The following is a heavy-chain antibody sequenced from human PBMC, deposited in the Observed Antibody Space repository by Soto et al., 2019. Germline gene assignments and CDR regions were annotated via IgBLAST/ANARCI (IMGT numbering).Heavy chain of an antibody. D-gene: IGHD3-3*01. CDR2: IYPSDSDT. Sequence: PGESLTTSCEGSGYNFAGYWIAWVLQMPGKGLELMGIIYPSDSDTRYRPSFQGQVTISSDKSISSAYLQWSSLRASDTAMYYCARGGVSPRTFDYWGQGTPVTVSS. V-gene: IGHV5-51*01. CDR1: GYNFAGYW. J-gene: IGHJ4*02. CDR3: ARGGVSPRTFDY.